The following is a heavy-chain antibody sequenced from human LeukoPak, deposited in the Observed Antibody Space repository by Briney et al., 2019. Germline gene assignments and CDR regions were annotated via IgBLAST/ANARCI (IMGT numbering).Heavy chain of an antibody. J-gene: IGHJ3*02. CDR1: GGSISSGGYY. D-gene: IGHD3-9*01. V-gene: IGHV4-31*03. CDR3: ARGILYYDILTGYYGPRAFDI. CDR2: IYYSGST. Sequence: SGTLSLTCTVSGGSISSGGYYWSWIRQHPGKGLEWIGYIYYSGSTYYNPSLKSRVTISVDTSKNQFSLKLSSVTAADTAVCYCARGILYYDILTGYYGPRAFDIWGQGTMVTVSS.